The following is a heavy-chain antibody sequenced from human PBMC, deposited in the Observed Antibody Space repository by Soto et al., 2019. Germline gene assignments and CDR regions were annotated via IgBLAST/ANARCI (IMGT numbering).Heavy chain of an antibody. D-gene: IGHD5-18*01. CDR2: IYYSGST. CDR3: ARDSGIQLWLSDYYYGMDV. V-gene: IGHV4-61*08. J-gene: IGHJ6*02. CDR1: GGSISSGDYY. Sequence: SETLSLTCTVSGGSISSGDYYWSWIRQPPGKGLEWIGYIYYSGSTNYNPSLKSRVTISVDTSKNQFSLKLSSVTAADTAVYYCARDSGIQLWLSDYYYGMDVWGQGTTVTVSS.